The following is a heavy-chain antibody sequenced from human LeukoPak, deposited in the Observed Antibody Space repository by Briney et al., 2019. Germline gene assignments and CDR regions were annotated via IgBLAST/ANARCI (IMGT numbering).Heavy chain of an antibody. Sequence: GGSLRLSCAGSGFTFSNYGMDWVRQAPGKGLEWISYISSSSSSIDYADSVKGRFTISRDNAKNSVFLQMNSLRVEDTAVYYCARGGAARPDYWGQGTLVTVFS. V-gene: IGHV3-48*01. CDR2: ISSSSSSI. CDR3: ARGGAARPDY. CDR1: GFTFSNYG. J-gene: IGHJ4*02. D-gene: IGHD6-6*01.